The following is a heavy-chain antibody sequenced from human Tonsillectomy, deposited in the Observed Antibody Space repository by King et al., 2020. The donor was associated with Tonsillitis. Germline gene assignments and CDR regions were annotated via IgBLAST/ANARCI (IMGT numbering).Heavy chain of an antibody. V-gene: IGHV1-69*01. Sequence: LVQSGAEVKKPGSSVKVSCQASGGTFSSYAISWVRQAPGQGLEWMGGIIPIFGTANYAQKFQGRVTITADESTSTAYMELSSLRSEDTAVYYCARAEQAYYDILTGYPGWSFDYWGQGTLVTVSS. CDR2: IIPIFGTA. J-gene: IGHJ4*02. CDR1: GGTFSSYA. D-gene: IGHD3-9*01. CDR3: ARAEQAYYDILTGYPGWSFDY.